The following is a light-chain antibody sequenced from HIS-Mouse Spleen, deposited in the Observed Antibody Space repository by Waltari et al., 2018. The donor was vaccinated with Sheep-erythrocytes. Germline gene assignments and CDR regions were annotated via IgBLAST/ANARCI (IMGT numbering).Light chain of an antibody. CDR3: CSYAGSYNHV. CDR2: DAS. J-gene: IGLJ1*01. V-gene: IGLV2-11*01. Sequence: QSALTQPRSVSGSHGQSVTISCTGTSSDVGGYNYVSWYQQHPGNAPKLMVYDASKRPSGVPDRFSGSKSGNTASLTISGLQAEDEADYYCCSYAGSYNHVFATGTKVTVL. CDR1: SSDVGGYNY.